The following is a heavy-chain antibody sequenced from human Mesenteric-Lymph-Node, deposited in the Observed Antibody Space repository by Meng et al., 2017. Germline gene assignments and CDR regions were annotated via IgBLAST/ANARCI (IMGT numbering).Heavy chain of an antibody. J-gene: IGHJ1*01. CDR2: IDYSGIT. Sequence: QFNESGPVLVKPSRAPALTCTVSRDSISSNSYYWGWIRQPPGKGLEWIASIDYSGITFQNPSLKSRLTTSVDTSKNQFSLQLRFVTAADTAVYYCARHRGNYYQSFLHWGQGTLVTVSS. V-gene: IGHV4-39*01. D-gene: IGHD1-26*01. CDR3: ARHRGNYYQSFLH. CDR1: RDSISSNSYY.